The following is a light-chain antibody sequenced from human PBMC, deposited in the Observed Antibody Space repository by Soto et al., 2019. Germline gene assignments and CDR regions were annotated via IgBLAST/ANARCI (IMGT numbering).Light chain of an antibody. CDR1: SSNIGSNY. CDR3: APWDATLSDYWV. V-gene: IGLV1-47*03. Sequence: QSVLTQPPSASGTPGQRVTISCSGSSSNIGSNYVYWYQQLPGTAPKLLIYRNNQRPSGVPDRFSGSKSGTSASLAISGLWTGDEADYYRAPWDATLSDYWVFGGGTKLT. CDR2: RNN. J-gene: IGLJ3*02.